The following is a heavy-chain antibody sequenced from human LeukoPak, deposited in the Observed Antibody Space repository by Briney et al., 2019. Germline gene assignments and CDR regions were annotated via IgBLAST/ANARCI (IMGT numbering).Heavy chain of an antibody. CDR3: ASNPLGSFDFWSGYREFDY. V-gene: IGHV3-30-3*01. CDR2: ISYDGSNK. J-gene: IGHJ4*02. D-gene: IGHD3-3*01. CDR1: GFTFSSYA. Sequence: GGSLRLSCAASGFTFSSYAMHWVRQAPGKGLEWVAVISYDGSNKYYADSVKGRFTISGDNSKNTLYLQMNSLRAEDTAVYYCASNPLGSFDFWSGYREFDYWGQGTLVTVSS.